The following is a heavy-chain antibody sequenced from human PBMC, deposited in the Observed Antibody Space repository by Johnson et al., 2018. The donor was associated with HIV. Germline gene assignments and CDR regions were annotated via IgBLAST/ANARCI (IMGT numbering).Heavy chain of an antibody. D-gene: IGHD1-26*01. V-gene: IGHV3-9*01. CDR3: AKYCALVGATVLPDAFDI. Sequence: VLLVESGGGLVQPGRSLRLSCAASGFTFDDYAMHWVRQAPGKGLEWVSGISWNSGSIGYADSVKGRFTISRDNAKNSLYLQMNSLRAEDTALYYCAKYCALVGATVLPDAFDIWGQGTMVTVSS. CDR2: ISWNSGSI. CDR1: GFTFDDYA. J-gene: IGHJ3*02.